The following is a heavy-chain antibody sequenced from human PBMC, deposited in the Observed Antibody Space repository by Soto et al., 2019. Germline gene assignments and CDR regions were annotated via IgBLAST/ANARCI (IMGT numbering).Heavy chain of an antibody. V-gene: IGHV3-48*03. CDR3: TRAAWFPYLSFY. CDR2: ISSSGSTA. D-gene: IGHD3-10*01. CDR1: GFTFSRFE. J-gene: IGHJ4*02. Sequence: PGGSLRLSCAASGFTFSRFELHWVRQAPGKGLEWISYISSSGSTAYYAASVEGRFTISRDNANNSVYLQMDSLRAEDTALYYCTRAAWFPYLSFYWGQGALVTVSS.